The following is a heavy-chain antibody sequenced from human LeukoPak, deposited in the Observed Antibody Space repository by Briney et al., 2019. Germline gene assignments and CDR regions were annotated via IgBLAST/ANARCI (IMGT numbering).Heavy chain of an antibody. CDR3: AKDRHAPGRYCSSTTCFPFDS. V-gene: IGHV3-23*01. D-gene: IGHD2-2*01. Sequence: GGSLRLSCVVSGSTFSSYAMSWVRQAPGKGLEWVSGISGSGGSTYYADSVKGRFTISRDNTKNTLYLQMNSLRAEDTAVYYCAKDRHAPGRYCSSTTCFPFDSWGQGTLVTVSS. CDR2: ISGSGGST. CDR1: GSTFSSYA. J-gene: IGHJ5*01.